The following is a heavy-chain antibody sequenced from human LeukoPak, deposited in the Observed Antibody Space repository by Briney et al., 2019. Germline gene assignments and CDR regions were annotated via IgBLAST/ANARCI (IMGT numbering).Heavy chain of an antibody. V-gene: IGHV4-38-2*02. D-gene: IGHD3-10*01. CDR1: GYSISSGYY. CDR3: AKSNGYGLIDI. Sequence: SETLSLTCTVSGYSISSGYYWGWIRQPPGMGLEWIGSIYHSGNTYYNPSLKSRVTISIETSKNQFSLKLSSVTAADTAVYYCAKSNGYGLIDIWGQGTMVTVSS. J-gene: IGHJ3*02. CDR2: IYHSGNT.